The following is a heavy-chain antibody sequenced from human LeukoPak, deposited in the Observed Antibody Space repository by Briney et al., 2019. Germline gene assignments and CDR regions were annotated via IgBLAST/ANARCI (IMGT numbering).Heavy chain of an antibody. CDR1: GLTFSNYA. J-gene: IGHJ4*02. CDR2: MSGSGGST. V-gene: IGHV3-23*01. Sequence: GGSLRLSCAASGLTFSNYAMSCVRRAPGKGLEWVSSMSGSGGSTYYADSVKGRFTISRDNSKNTLYLQINNLRAEDTALYYCAKNQGQWLVPVDYWGQGTLVTVSS. D-gene: IGHD6-19*01. CDR3: AKNQGQWLVPVDY.